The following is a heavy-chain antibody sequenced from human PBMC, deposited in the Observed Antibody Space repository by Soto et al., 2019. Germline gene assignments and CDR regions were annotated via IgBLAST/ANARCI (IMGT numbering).Heavy chain of an antibody. Sequence: PSETLSLTCTVSGGSISSSSYYWGWIRQPPGKGLEWIGSIYCSGSTYYNPSLKSRVTISVDTSKNQFSLKLSSVTAADTAVYYCARYDSSGTWGQGTLVTVSS. V-gene: IGHV4-39*01. CDR3: ARYDSSGT. D-gene: IGHD3-22*01. CDR2: IYCSGST. J-gene: IGHJ5*02. CDR1: GGSISSSSYY.